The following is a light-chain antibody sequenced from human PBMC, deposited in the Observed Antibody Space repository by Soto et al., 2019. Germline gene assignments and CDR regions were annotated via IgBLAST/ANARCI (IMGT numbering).Light chain of an antibody. V-gene: IGKV1-39*01. Sequence: DIQMTQSPSSLSASVGDRVTITCWASQSISTYLNWYQHKPGKAPKVLIYAVSSLQSGVPSRFSGSGSGTDFTLTITSLQPEDSATYYCQHSYGTPRTFGQGTKVDIK. CDR3: QHSYGTPRT. J-gene: IGKJ1*01. CDR1: QSISTY. CDR2: AVS.